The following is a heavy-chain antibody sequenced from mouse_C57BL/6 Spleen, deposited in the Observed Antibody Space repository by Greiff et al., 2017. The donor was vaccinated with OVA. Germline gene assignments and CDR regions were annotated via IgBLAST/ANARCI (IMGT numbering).Heavy chain of an antibody. D-gene: IGHD2-2*01. V-gene: IGHV5-16*01. CDR2: INYDGSST. CDR1: GFPFSDYY. Sequence: VKLVESEGGLVQPGSSMKLSCTASGFPFSDYYMAWVRQVPEKGLEWVANINYDGSSTYYLDSLKSRFIISRDNAKNILYLQMSSLKSEDTATDYCARGGGYVPFDYWGQGTTLTVSS. J-gene: IGHJ2*01. CDR3: ARGGGYVPFDY.